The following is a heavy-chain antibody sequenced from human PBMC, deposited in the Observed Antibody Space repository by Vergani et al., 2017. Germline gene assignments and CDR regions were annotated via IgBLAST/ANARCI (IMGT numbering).Heavy chain of an antibody. J-gene: IGHJ3*02. CDR3: ARERCSSTSCYGSFDI. CDR2: INPNSGGT. V-gene: IGHV1-2*02. Sequence: QVQLVQSGAEVKKPGASVKVSCKASGYTFTGYYMHWVRQAPGQGLEWMGWINPNSGGTNYAQKFQGRVTMTRDTSISTAYMELSRLRSDDTAVYYCARERCSSTSCYGSFDIWGQATMVTVSS. CDR1: GYTFTGYY. D-gene: IGHD2-2*01.